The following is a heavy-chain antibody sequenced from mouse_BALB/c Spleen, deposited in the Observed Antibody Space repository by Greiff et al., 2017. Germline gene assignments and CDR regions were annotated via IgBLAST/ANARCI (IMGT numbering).Heavy chain of an antibody. J-gene: IGHJ3*01. V-gene: IGHV1-80*01. CDR1: GYAFSSYW. CDR3: ARSIIGYYYGSY. D-gene: IGHD1-1*01. CDR2: IYPGDGDT. Sequence: VQLQQSGAELVRPGSSVKISCKASGYAFSSYWMNWVKQRPGQGLEWIGQIYPGDGDTNYNGKFKGKATLTADKSSSTAYMQLSSLTSEDSAVYFCARSIIGYYYGSYWGQGTLVTVSA.